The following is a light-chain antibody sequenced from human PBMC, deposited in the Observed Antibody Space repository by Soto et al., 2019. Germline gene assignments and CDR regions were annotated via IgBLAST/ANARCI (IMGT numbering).Light chain of an antibody. Sequence: DIQMTQSPSSLSASVGDRVTITCRASQDISNFLAWYQQKPGKVPKLLVYAASTLSSGVQSRFSGSGSGRDFTLTIRSLQPEDVATYYCKKSGSAPHTFGPGTKVDIK. J-gene: IGKJ3*01. CDR3: KKSGSAPHT. V-gene: IGKV1-27*01. CDR2: AAS. CDR1: QDISNF.